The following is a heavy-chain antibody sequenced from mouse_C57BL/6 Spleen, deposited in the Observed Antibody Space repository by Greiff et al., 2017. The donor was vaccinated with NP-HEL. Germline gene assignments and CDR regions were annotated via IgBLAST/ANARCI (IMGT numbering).Heavy chain of an antibody. CDR1: GFSLTSYG. CDR3: ARKPTIPDRYAMDY. CDR2: IWSGGST. D-gene: IGHD2-12*01. Sequence: VQLQQSGPGLVQPSQSLSITCTVSGFSLTSYGVHWVRQSPGKGLEWLGVIWSGGSTDYNAAFISRMSISKDNSKSQVFFKMNSLQADDTAIYYCARKPTIPDRYAMDYGGQGTSVTVSS. V-gene: IGHV2-2*01. J-gene: IGHJ4*01.